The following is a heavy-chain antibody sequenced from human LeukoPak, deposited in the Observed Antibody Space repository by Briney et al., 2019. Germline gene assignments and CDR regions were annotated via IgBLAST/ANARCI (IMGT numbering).Heavy chain of an antibody. CDR3: ARLTYYYDSSGYYYFDY. V-gene: IGHV1-69*05. J-gene: IGHJ4*02. D-gene: IGHD3-22*01. CDR2: IIPIFGTA. CDR1: GGTFSSYA. Sequence: SVKVSCKASGGTFSSYAISWVRQAQGQGLEWMGGIIPIFGTANYAQKFQGRVTITTDESTSTAYMELSSLRAEDTAVYYCARLTYYYDSSGYYYFDYWGQGTLVTVSS.